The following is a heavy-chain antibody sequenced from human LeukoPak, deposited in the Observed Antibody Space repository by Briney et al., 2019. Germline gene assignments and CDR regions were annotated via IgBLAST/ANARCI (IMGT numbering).Heavy chain of an antibody. D-gene: IGHD1-26*01. J-gene: IGHJ4*02. CDR1: GGSFSGYY. CDR3: AKVAPGSYYWGVYDY. V-gene: IGHV4-34*01. CDR2: INHSGST. Sequence: PSETLSLTCAVYGGSFSGYYWSWIRQPPGKGLEWIGEINHSGSTNYNPSLKSRVTISVDTSKNQFSLKLSSVTAADTAVYYCAKVAPGSYYWGVYDYWGQGTLVTVSS.